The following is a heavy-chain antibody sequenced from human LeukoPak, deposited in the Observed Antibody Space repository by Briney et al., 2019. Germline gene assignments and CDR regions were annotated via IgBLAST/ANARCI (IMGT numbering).Heavy chain of an antibody. J-gene: IGHJ4*02. Sequence: GGSLRLSCAASGFTFSSYAMSWVRQAPGKGLEWVSAISGSGGSTYYADSVKGRFTISRNNSKNTLYMQMNSLRAEDTAVYYCAKVINSGFYYYFDYWGQGTLVTVSS. CDR1: GFTFSSYA. CDR3: AKVINSGFYYYFDY. V-gene: IGHV3-23*01. D-gene: IGHD3-22*01. CDR2: ISGSGGST.